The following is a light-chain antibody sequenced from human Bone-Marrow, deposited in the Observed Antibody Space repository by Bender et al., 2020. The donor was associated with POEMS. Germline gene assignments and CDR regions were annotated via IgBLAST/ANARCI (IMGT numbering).Light chain of an antibody. J-gene: IGLJ3*02. V-gene: IGLV1-44*01. Sequence: QSVVTQPPSASGTPGQRVTISCSGSRSNIGSNPVNWYQHLPGTAPKVLIYNTNQRPSGVPDRFSGSKSGTSASLAISALQSEDEGDYYCATWHDSLNGWVFGGGTKLAVL. CDR2: NTN. CDR3: ATWHDSLNGWV. CDR1: RSNIGSNP.